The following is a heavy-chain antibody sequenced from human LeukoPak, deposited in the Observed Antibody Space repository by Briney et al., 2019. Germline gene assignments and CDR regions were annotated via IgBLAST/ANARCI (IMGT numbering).Heavy chain of an antibody. CDR1: GFTFSSYG. J-gene: IGHJ3*02. CDR2: IRYDGSNK. Sequence: GGSLRLSCAASGFTFSSYGMHWVRQAPGKGLEWVAFIRYDGSNKYYADSVKGRFTISRDNSKNTLYLQMNSLRAEDTAVYYCAKDYRSSPRPDAFDIWGQGTMVTVSS. CDR3: AKDYRSSPRPDAFDI. D-gene: IGHD6-6*01. V-gene: IGHV3-30*02.